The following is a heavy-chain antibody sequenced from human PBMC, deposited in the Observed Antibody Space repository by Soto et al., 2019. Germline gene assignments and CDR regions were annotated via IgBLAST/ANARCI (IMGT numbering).Heavy chain of an antibody. D-gene: IGHD2-2*02. J-gene: IGHJ5*01. CDR3: ARGHCSSDTCYSWFDS. V-gene: IGHV1-2*02. CDR1: GYPFSAYY. Sequence: QVQLVQSGAEVKKPGASVKVSCKASGYPFSAYYINWVRQAPGQGLEWMGWLNPNSGDTKFTQNFQGRVTMTRDTSIRTASMELTNLTSDDTAVYYCARGHCSSDTCYSWFDSWGQGTLVTVSS. CDR2: LNPNSGDT.